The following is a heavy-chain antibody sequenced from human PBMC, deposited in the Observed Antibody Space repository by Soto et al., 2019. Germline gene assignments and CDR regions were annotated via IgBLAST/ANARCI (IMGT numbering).Heavy chain of an antibody. CDR3: ARVPPWGDSAGDYYIQHYDS. J-gene: IGHJ4*02. CDR1: GFTFTSYA. CDR2: INGGSGNT. D-gene: IGHD3-10*01. V-gene: IGHV1-3*01. Sequence: ASVKVSCKSSGFTFTSYAIHWLRQAPGQRPQWMGWINGGSGNTKYSQDFQGRVTFTRDTFATTAYLELSSLRSEDTAVYYCARVPPWGDSAGDYYIQHYDSWGQGTPVTVS.